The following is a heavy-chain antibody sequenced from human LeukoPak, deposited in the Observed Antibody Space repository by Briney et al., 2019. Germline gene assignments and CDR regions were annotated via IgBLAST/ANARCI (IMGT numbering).Heavy chain of an antibody. V-gene: IGHV3-33*01. Sequence: GGSLRLSCAASGFTFSSYGMHWVRQAQAKGLEWVAVIWYDGSNKYYADSVKGRFTISRDNSKNTLYLQMNSLRAEDTAVYYCARDWPSYGMDVWGQGTTVTVSS. CDR1: GFTFSSYG. CDR2: IWYDGSNK. J-gene: IGHJ6*02. CDR3: ARDWPSYGMDV.